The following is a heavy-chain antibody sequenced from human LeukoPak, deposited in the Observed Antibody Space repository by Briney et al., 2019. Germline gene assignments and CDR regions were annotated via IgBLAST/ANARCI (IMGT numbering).Heavy chain of an antibody. J-gene: IGHJ4*02. CDR2: ISLSGQT. V-gene: IGHV4-4*02. Sequence: SETLSLTCPVSGGSISSYYWSWVRQPPGQGLEWIGEISLSGQTNFNPSLNGRVTMSLDESRNQLSLKLTSVTAAATAIYYCSRESGAFCPFGYWGQGTLVIVPP. CDR1: GGSISSYY. CDR3: SRESGAFCPFGY. D-gene: IGHD1-26*01.